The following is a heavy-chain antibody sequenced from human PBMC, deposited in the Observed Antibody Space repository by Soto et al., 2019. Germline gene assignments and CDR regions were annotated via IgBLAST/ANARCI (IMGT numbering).Heavy chain of an antibody. CDR2: TNPSGGST. D-gene: IGHD3-3*01. Sequence: ASVKVSCKASGYTFTSYYMHWVRQAPGQGLEWMGITNPSGGSTSYAQKFQGRVTMTRDTSTSTVYMELSSLRSEDTAVYYCARVRSAYYDFWSGSSPFDYWGQGTLVTVSS. V-gene: IGHV1-46*01. CDR1: GYTFTSYY. CDR3: ARVRSAYYDFWSGSSPFDY. J-gene: IGHJ4*02.